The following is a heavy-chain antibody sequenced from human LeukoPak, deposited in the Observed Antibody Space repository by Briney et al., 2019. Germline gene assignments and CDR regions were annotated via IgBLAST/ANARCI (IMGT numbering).Heavy chain of an antibody. D-gene: IGHD3-16*01. CDR3: AKAPRFGDHATEYYYYYMHV. CDR1: GIIFSTSD. Sequence: QSGGSLRLSCAASGIIFSTSDMHWVRQAPGEGLEWVAFIRFDGNEKYYADSVKGRFIISRDNSKNTLYLQMSSLRAEDTAVYYCAKAPRFGDHATEYYYYYMHVWGKGTTVTVSS. CDR2: IRFDGNEK. J-gene: IGHJ6*03. V-gene: IGHV3-30*02.